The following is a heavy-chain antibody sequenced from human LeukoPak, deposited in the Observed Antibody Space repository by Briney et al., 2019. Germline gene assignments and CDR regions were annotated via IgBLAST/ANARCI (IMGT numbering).Heavy chain of an antibody. CDR3: AKYGSGSYAFDY. J-gene: IGHJ4*02. D-gene: IGHD3-10*01. V-gene: IGHV3-30*18. CDR2: ISYDGSNK. CDR1: GFIFSKAW. Sequence: GSLRLSCTATGFIFSKAWMSWVRQAPGKGLEWVAVISYDGSNKYYADSVKGRFTISRDNSKNTLYLQMNSLRAEDTAVYYCAKYGSGSYAFDYWGQGTLVTVSS.